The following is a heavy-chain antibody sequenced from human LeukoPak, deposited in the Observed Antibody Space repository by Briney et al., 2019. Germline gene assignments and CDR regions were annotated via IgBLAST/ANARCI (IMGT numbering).Heavy chain of an antibody. V-gene: IGHV1-69*13. CDR1: GGTFSSYA. Sequence: SVNVSCKASGGTFSSYAISWVRQAPGQGLEWMGGIIPIFGTANYAQKFQGRVTITADESTSTAYMELSSLRSEDTAVYYCVVARDGYNYDFDYWGQGTLVTVSS. D-gene: IGHD5-24*01. CDR3: VVARDGYNYDFDY. CDR2: IIPIFGTA. J-gene: IGHJ4*02.